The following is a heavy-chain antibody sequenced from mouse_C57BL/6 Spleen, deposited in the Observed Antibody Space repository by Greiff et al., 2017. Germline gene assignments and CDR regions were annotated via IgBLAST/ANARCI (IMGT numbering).Heavy chain of an antibody. V-gene: IGHV1-15*01. J-gene: IGHJ2*01. D-gene: IGHD2-3*01. Sequence: QVQLQQSGAELVRPGASVTLSCKASGYTFTDYEMHWVKQTPVHGLEWIGAIDPETGGTAYNQKFKGKAILTADKSSSTAYMELRSLTSEDSAVYYCTRDGPYYFDYWGQGTTRTVSS. CDR3: TRDGPYYFDY. CDR2: IDPETGGT. CDR1: GYTFTDYE.